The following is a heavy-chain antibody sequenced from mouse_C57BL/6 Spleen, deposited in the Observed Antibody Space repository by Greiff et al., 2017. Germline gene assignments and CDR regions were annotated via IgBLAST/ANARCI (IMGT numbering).Heavy chain of an antibody. CDR1: GYTFTSYW. J-gene: IGHJ3*01. Sequence: QVQLQQPGAELVMPGASVKLSCKASGYTFTSYWMHWVKQRPGQGLEWIGEIDPSDSSTNYNQKFKGKSTLTVDKSSSTAYMQLSSLTSEDSAVYYCARPIYYDYGGFAYWGQGTLVTVSA. CDR2: IDPSDSST. CDR3: ARPIYYDYGGFAY. V-gene: IGHV1-69*01. D-gene: IGHD2-4*01.